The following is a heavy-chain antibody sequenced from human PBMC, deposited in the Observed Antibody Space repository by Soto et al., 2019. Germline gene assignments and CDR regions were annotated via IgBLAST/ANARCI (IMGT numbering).Heavy chain of an antibody. Sequence: PGGSLRLSCAASGFTFSSYGMHWVRQAPGKGLEWVAVIWYDGSNKYYADSVKGRFTISRDNSKNTLYLQMNSLRAEDTAVYYCARDTQDIVVVPAAASNVGVIPSLGLDVWGQGTTVTVSS. CDR3: ARDTQDIVVVPAAASNVGVIPSLGLDV. V-gene: IGHV3-33*01. J-gene: IGHJ6*02. D-gene: IGHD2-2*01. CDR2: IWYDGSNK. CDR1: GFTFSSYG.